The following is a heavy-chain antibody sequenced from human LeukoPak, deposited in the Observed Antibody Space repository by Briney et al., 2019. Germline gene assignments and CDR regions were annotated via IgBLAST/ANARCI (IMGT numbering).Heavy chain of an antibody. V-gene: IGHV4-61*02. J-gene: IGHJ5*02. CDR2: IYTSGST. D-gene: IGHD6-25*01. CDR3: ARGGYSSEFDP. CDR1: GGSFSSGSYY. Sequence: PSETLSLTCTVSGGSFSSGSYYWSWIRQPAGKGLEWIGRIYTSGSTNYNPSLKSRVTISVDTSKNQFSLKLSSVTAADTAVYYCARGGYSSEFDPWGQGTLVTVSS.